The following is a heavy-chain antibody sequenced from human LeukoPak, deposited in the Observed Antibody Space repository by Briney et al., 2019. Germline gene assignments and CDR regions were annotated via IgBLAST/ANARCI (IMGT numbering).Heavy chain of an antibody. Sequence: SETLSLTCTVSGVSLSRYYFSWIRQSPGKGLEWIAYINYSGSASYNPSLKSRVTMSVDTSKQFSLSLSSVNAADTAVYYCARHNYDDYVFDIWGQGTKVTVSS. J-gene: IGHJ3*02. CDR2: INYSGSA. CDR3: ARHNYDDYVFDI. CDR1: GVSLSRYY. V-gene: IGHV4-59*08. D-gene: IGHD4-17*01.